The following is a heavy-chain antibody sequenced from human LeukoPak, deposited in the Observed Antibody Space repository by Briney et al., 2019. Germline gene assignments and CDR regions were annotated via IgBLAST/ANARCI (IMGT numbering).Heavy chain of an antibody. CDR1: GGSISSISYY. D-gene: IGHD1-26*01. CDR2: IYYSVST. J-gene: IGHJ4*02. Sequence: SETLSLTCTVSGGSISSISYYWGWIRQPPGKGLEWIVSIYYSVSTYYNPSLKSLVTISVDPSKNQFSLKLSSVTAADPAVYYCASDQGGLRFLDYWGQGTLVTVSS. V-gene: IGHV4-39*07. CDR3: ASDQGGLRFLDY.